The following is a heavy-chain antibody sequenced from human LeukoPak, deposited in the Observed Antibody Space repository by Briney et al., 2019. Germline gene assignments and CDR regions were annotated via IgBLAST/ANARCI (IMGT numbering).Heavy chain of an antibody. Sequence: ASVKVSCKASGYTFTSYAMHWVRQAPGQRLEWMGWINAGNGNTKYSQKFQGRVTITRDTSASTAYMELSSLRSEDTAVYNCVFTSGSYLGSNFDYWGQGTLVTVSS. D-gene: IGHD1-26*01. CDR2: INAGNGNT. V-gene: IGHV1-3*01. CDR1: GYTFTSYA. CDR3: VFTSGSYLGSNFDY. J-gene: IGHJ4*02.